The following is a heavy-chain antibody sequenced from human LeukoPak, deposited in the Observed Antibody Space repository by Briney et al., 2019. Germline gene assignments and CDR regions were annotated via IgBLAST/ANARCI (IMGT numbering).Heavy chain of an antibody. Sequence: PGGSLRLSCAASGFTFSSYEMNWVRQAPGKGLEWVSYISSSGSTIYYADSVKGRFTISRDNAKNSLYLQMNSLRAEDTAVYYCARYSGYDILTGYPSPGYFDSWGQGTLFTVSS. J-gene: IGHJ4*02. CDR3: ARYSGYDILTGYPSPGYFDS. CDR2: ISSSGSTI. V-gene: IGHV3-48*03. CDR1: GFTFSSYE. D-gene: IGHD3-9*01.